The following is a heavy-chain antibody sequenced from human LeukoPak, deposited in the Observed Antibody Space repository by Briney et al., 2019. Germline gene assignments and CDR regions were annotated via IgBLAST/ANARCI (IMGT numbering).Heavy chain of an antibody. Sequence: GGSLRLSCAASGFTFSSYSMNWVRQAPGKGLEWVSFISSSSSYIYYADSVKGRLTISRDKAKNSVYLQVNSLRAEDTAVYYCARGGSSWYYFDYWGQGTLVTVSS. CDR2: ISSSSSYI. J-gene: IGHJ4*02. V-gene: IGHV3-21*01. CDR1: GFTFSSYS. CDR3: ARGGSSWYYFDY. D-gene: IGHD6-13*01.